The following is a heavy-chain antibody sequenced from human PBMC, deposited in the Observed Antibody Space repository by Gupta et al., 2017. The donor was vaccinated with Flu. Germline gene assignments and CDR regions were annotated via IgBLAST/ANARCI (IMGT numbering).Heavy chain of an antibody. CDR2: ISYDGSNK. CDR3: AKDHWGIAARLIAAAGTHFDY. V-gene: IGHV3-30*18. Sequence: EWVAVISYDGSNKYYADSVKGRFTISRDNSKNTLYLQMNSLRAEDTAVYYCAKDHWGIAARLIAAAGTHFDYWGQGTLVTVSS. J-gene: IGHJ4*02. D-gene: IGHD6-13*01.